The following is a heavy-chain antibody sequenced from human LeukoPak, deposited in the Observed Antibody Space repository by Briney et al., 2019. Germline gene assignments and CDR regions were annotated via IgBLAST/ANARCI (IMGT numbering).Heavy chain of an antibody. D-gene: IGHD1-26*01. V-gene: IGHV4-59*08. Sequence: PSETLSLTCTVSGGSISSYYWSWIRQPPGKGLEWIGYIYYSGSTNYNPSLKSRVTISVDTSKNQFSLKLSSVTAADTAVYYCAGSGSYYRRGWFDPWGQGTLVTVSS. J-gene: IGHJ5*02. CDR2: IYYSGST. CDR1: GGSISSYY. CDR3: AGSGSYYRRGWFDP.